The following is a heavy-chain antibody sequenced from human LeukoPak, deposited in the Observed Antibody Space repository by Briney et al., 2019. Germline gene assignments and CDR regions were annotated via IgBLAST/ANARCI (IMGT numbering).Heavy chain of an antibody. V-gene: IGHV3-7*01. D-gene: IGHD1-7*01. J-gene: IGHJ5*02. CDR3: ARDSPGTTFDH. CDR2: IKEDGSEK. CDR1: GFTFSDYW. Sequence: TGGSLRLSCAASGFTFSDYWMSWVRQAPGKGLERVGQIKEDGSEKYYADSVKGRFTISRDNARNSVYLQMNSLRAEDTAVYYCARDSPGTTFDHWGQGTLVTVSS.